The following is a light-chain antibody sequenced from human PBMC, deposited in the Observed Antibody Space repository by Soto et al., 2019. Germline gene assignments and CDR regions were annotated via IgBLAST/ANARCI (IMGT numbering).Light chain of an antibody. J-gene: IGLJ2*01. CDR1: SGDVCGYNF. V-gene: IGLV2-11*01. CDR3: CSYGGSFIWV. CDR2: DVS. Sequence: QSALTQPRSVSGSPGQSVTISCTGTSGDVCGYNFVSWYQQHPGKVPTLVIFDVSHRPSGVPDRFAGSKSGNTASLPISGLQAEDEAEYYVCSYGGSFIWVFGGGTKLTVL.